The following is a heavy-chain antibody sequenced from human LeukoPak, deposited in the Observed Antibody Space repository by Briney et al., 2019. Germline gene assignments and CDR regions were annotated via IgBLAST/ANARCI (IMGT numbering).Heavy chain of an antibody. J-gene: IGHJ6*02. D-gene: IGHD4-11*01. CDR2: IYYSGST. V-gene: IGHV4-31*03. CDR1: GGSISSGGYY. CDR3: ARGVTTVFYGMDV. Sequence: SETLSLTCTVSGGSISSGGYYWSWIRQHPGKGLEWIGYIYYSGSTYYNPSLKSRVTISVDTSKNQFSLKLSSVTAADTAVYYCARGVTTVFYGMDVWGQGTTVTVSS.